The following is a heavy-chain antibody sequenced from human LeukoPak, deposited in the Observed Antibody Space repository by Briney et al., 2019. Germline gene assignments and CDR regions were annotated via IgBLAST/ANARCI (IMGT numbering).Heavy chain of an antibody. CDR1: GGSISSSSYY. CDR2: IYYSGST. V-gene: IGHV4-39*01. Sequence: SETLSLTCTVSGGSISSSSYYWGWIRQPPGKGLEWLGSIYYSGSTYYNPSLKSRVTISVDTSKNQFSLKLSSVTAADTAVYYCPRHPPFSYGDWFDPWGQGTLVTVSS. D-gene: IGHD3-16*01. CDR3: PRHPPFSYGDWFDP. J-gene: IGHJ5*02.